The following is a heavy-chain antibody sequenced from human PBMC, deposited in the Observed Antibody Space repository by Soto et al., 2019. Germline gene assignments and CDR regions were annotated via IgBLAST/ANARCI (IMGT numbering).Heavy chain of an antibody. V-gene: IGHV4-34*01. Sequence: PSETLSLTCAVYGGSFSGYYWSWIRQPPGKGLEWIGEINHSGSTNYNPSLKSRVTISVDTSKNQFSLKLSSVTAADTAVYYCARSRSTLPRYYYYGMDVWGPGTTVTV. CDR2: INHSGST. CDR1: GGSFSGYY. J-gene: IGHJ6*02. CDR3: ARSRSTLPRYYYYGMDV. D-gene: IGHD6-6*01.